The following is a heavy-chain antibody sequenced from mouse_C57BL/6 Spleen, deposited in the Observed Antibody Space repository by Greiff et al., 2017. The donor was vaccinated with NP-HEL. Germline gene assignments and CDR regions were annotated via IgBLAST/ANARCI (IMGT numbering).Heavy chain of an antibody. CDR3: ATSGQLRLRRYAMDY. J-gene: IGHJ4*01. Sequence: QVQLQQPGAELVKPGASVKLSCKASGYTFTSYWMQWVKQRPGQGLEWIGEIDPSDSYTNYNQKFKGKATLTVDTSSSTAYMQLSSLTSEDSAVYYGATSGQLRLRRYAMDYWGQGTSVTVSS. D-gene: IGHD3-2*02. CDR2: IDPSDSYT. CDR1: GYTFTSYW. V-gene: IGHV1-50*01.